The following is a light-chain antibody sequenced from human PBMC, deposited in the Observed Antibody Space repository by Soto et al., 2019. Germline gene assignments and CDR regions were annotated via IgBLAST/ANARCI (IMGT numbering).Light chain of an antibody. V-gene: IGKV3-20*01. J-gene: IGKJ2*01. CDR2: GAS. Sequence: EIVLTQSPGTLSLSPGERATLFCRAIESVTSSYLAWYQQKPGQAPRLLIYGASSRATGIPDRFSGSGSGTDFTLTISRLEPEDFAVYYCQQYGSSPVTFGQGTKVDIK. CDR1: ESVTSSY. CDR3: QQYGSSPVT.